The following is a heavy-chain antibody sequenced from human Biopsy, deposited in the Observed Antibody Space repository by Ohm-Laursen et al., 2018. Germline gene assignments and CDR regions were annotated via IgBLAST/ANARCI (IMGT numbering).Heavy chain of an antibody. Sequence: SLRLSCAASGFILNNYGLSWVRQAPGKGLEWVSAIRGSGLTTFYTDSVKGRFTISRDNSKNTLSLQMNSLRAEDTAIYYCAKIPPSRCDSGECYPIFDYWGQGTLVTVSS. CDR3: AKIPPSRCDSGECYPIFDY. CDR2: IRGSGLTT. D-gene: IGHD2-21*01. CDR1: GFILNNYG. J-gene: IGHJ4*02. V-gene: IGHV3-23*01.